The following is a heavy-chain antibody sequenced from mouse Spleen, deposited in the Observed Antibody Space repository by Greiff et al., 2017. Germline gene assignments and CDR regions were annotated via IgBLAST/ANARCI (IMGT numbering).Heavy chain of an antibody. CDR3: APGGAWFAY. J-gene: IGHJ3*01. CDR2: INPSNGRT. CDR1: GYTFTSYW. V-gene: IGHV1S81*02. D-gene: IGHD4-1*01. Sequence: QVQLQQPGAELVKPGASVKLSCKASGYTFTSYWMHWVKQRPGQGLEWIGEINPSNGRTNYNEKFKDKAILTVDKSSSTAYMQLSSLTSEDSAVYYCAPGGAWFAYWGQGTLVTVSA.